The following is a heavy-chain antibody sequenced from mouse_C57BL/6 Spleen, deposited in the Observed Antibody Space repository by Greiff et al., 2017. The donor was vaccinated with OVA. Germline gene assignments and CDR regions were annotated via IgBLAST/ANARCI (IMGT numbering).Heavy chain of an antibody. CDR1: GYTFTSYW. Sequence: QVQLQQPGTELVKPGASVKLSCKASGYTFTSYWMHWVKQRPGQGLEWIGNINPSNGGTNYNEKFKSKATLTVDKSSGTAYMQLSSLRTEDSAVYYGTRDGYTRSYYAMDYWGQGTSVTVS. V-gene: IGHV1-53*01. D-gene: IGHD2-3*01. CDR3: TRDGYTRSYYAMDY. J-gene: IGHJ4*01. CDR2: INPSNGGT.